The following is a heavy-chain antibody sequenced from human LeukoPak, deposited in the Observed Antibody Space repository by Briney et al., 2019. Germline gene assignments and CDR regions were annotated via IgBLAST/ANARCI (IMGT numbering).Heavy chain of an antibody. V-gene: IGHV1-46*01. J-gene: IGHJ4*02. Sequence: ASVKVSCKASGYTFTSYYMHWVRQAPGRGLEWMGIINPSGGSTSYAQKFQGRVTMTRDTSTSTVYMELSSLRSEDTAVYYCAKSGGYGLIDYWGQGTLVTVSS. D-gene: IGHD1-26*01. CDR1: GYTFTSYY. CDR2: INPSGGST. CDR3: AKSGGYGLIDY.